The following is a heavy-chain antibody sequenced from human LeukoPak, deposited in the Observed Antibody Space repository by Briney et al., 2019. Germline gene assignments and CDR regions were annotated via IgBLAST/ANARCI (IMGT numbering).Heavy chain of an antibody. Sequence: PGGSLRLSCAASGFTFSSYAMHWVRQAPGKGLECVAFIRNDGSDKHYADSVKGRFTISRDNSKNTLYLQMNSLRAADTAVYYCACSSTTCYAAGDYWGQGTLVTVSS. CDR3: ACSSTTCYAAGDY. J-gene: IGHJ4*02. D-gene: IGHD2-2*01. CDR2: IRNDGSDK. V-gene: IGHV3-30*02. CDR1: GFTFSSYA.